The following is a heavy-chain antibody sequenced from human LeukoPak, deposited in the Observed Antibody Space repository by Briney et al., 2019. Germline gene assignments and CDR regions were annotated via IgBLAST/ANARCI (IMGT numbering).Heavy chain of an antibody. D-gene: IGHD3-10*01. J-gene: IGHJ4*02. CDR3: ARSFMVRGVIHFDY. V-gene: IGHV4-59*12. CDR1: GGSISSYY. Sequence: SETLSLTCTVSGGSISSYYWSWIRQPPGKGLEWIGYIYYSGSTNYNPSLKSRVTISVDTSKNQFSLKLSSVTAADTAVYYCARSFMVRGVIHFDYWGQGTLVTVSS. CDR2: IYYSGST.